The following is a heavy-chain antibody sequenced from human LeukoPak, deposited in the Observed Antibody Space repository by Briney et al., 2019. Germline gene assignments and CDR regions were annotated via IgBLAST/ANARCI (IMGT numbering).Heavy chain of an antibody. Sequence: PSETLSLTCTVSGGSIRSYYWSWIRQPPGKGLEWIGYIYYSGSTNYNPSLESRVTISVDTSKNQFSLKLNSMTAADTAVYYCARAGVVTNPNSYWYFDLWGRGTLVTVSS. V-gene: IGHV4-59*01. CDR1: GGSIRSYY. J-gene: IGHJ2*01. D-gene: IGHD3-3*01. CDR2: IYYSGST. CDR3: ARAGVVTNPNSYWYFDL.